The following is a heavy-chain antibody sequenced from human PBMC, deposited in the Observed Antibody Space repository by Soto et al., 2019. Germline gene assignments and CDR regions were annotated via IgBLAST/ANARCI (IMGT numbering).Heavy chain of an antibody. CDR3: ARDRAAGGY. J-gene: IGHJ4*02. CDR1: GFPFSNYE. CDR2: ISSGGSTV. Sequence: GGSLRLSCAASGFPFSNYEMNWVRQAPGKGLEWVAYISSGGSTVHYADSVRGRFTVSRDNARNSLYLQMNTLRVEDTAVYYCARDRAAGGYWGQGTLVTVSS. V-gene: IGHV3-48*03. D-gene: IGHD6-13*01.